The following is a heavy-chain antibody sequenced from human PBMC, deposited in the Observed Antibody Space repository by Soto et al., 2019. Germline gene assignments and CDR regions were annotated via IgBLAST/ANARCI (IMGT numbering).Heavy chain of an antibody. Sequence: TGGSLRLSCAASGFTFSSYWMHWVRQAPGKGLVWVSRINSDGSSTSYADSVKGRFTISRDNAKNTLYLQMNSLRAEDTAVYYCARGQYYYDSSGYPDYWGQGTLVTVSS. D-gene: IGHD3-22*01. J-gene: IGHJ4*02. CDR3: ARGQYYYDSSGYPDY. CDR1: GFTFSSYW. V-gene: IGHV3-74*01. CDR2: INSDGSST.